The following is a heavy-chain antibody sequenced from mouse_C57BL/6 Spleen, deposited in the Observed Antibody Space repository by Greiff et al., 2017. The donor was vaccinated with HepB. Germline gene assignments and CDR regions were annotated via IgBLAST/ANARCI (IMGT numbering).Heavy chain of an antibody. Sequence: QVQLKESGAELVKPGASVKMSCKASGYTFTTYPIEWMKQNHGKSLEWIGNFHPYNDDTKYNEKFKGKATLTVEKSSSTVYLELSRLTSDDSAVYYCARRGYSNYVWFAYWGQGTLVTVSA. CDR3: ARRGYSNYVWFAY. J-gene: IGHJ3*01. D-gene: IGHD2-5*01. CDR1: GYTFTTYP. V-gene: IGHV1-47*01. CDR2: FHPYNDDT.